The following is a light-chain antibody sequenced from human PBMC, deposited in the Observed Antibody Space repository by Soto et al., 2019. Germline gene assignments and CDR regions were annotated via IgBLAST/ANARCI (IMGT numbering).Light chain of an antibody. J-gene: IGKJ3*01. CDR1: QSVSSNN. CDR3: QQYGKSPFT. CDR2: CAS. V-gene: IGKV3-20*01. Sequence: EIGWTQSPGTLSFSPGERATLSCRASQSVSSNNLAWYQQRPGQAPRVVIYCASTRATGIPEGFSGSGSGTDFTLTSSRLEPEDFAVYYFQQYGKSPFTFGPGTKVDIK.